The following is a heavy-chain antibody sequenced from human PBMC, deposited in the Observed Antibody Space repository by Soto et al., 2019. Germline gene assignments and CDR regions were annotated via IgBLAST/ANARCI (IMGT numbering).Heavy chain of an antibody. CDR2: ISGSSGST. CDR1: GFTFSSYA. V-gene: IGHV3-23*01. CDR3: ARELHGGSYGMDV. Sequence: GGSLRLSCAASGFTFSSYAMSWVRQAPGKGLEWVSAISGSSGSTYYADSVKGRFTISRDNSKNTLYLQMNSLSAVDTAVYYCARELHGGSYGMDVWGQGTTVTVSS. J-gene: IGHJ6*02.